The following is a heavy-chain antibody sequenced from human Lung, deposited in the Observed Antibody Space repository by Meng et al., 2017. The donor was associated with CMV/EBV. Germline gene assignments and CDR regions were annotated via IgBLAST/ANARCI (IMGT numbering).Heavy chain of an antibody. CDR3: ARGRRVGNTAFDY. V-gene: IGHV1-2*06. CDR2: IYPHNGGT. D-gene: IGHD1-26*01. J-gene: IGHJ4*02. Sequence: VSGDTLIDFFIPSVRQAPGQRLEWMGRIYPHNGGTRFAQRFQDRVTVTWDTSISTAYMELRNLRSDDTAAYYCARGRRVGNTAFDYWGQGTLVTVSS. CDR1: GDTLIDFF.